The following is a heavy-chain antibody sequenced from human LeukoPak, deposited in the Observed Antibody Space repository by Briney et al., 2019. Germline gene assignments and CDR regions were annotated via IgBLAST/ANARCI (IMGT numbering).Heavy chain of an antibody. CDR2: IQYDGSDK. V-gene: IGHV3-30*02. CDR1: GFTFSTYG. J-gene: IGHJ4*02. D-gene: IGHD1-1*01. Sequence: GGSLRLSCAASGFTFSTYGMHWVRQAPGKGLEWVAFIQYDGSDKYYTDSVKGRFTISRDNSKNTVYLQMNSLRAEDTAVYYCAKEVWNHDYWGQGTLVTVSS. CDR3: AKEVWNHDY.